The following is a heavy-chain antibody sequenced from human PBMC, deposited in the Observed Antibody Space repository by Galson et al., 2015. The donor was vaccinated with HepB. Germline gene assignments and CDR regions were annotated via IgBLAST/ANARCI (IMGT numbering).Heavy chain of an antibody. CDR1: GFTFSSYA. D-gene: IGHD3-22*01. CDR2: ISGSGGST. Sequence: SLRLSCAASGFTFSSYAMSWVRQAPGKGLEWVSAISGSGGSTYYADSVRGRFTISRDNSKNTLYLQMNSLRAEDTAVYYCAKSDYYDSSGYYYYYGMDVWGQGTTVTVSS. CDR3: AKSDYYDSSGYYYYYGMDV. V-gene: IGHV3-23*01. J-gene: IGHJ6*02.